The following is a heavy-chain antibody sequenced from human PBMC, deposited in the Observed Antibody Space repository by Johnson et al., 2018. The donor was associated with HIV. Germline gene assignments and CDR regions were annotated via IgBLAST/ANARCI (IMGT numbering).Heavy chain of an antibody. J-gene: IGHJ3*02. Sequence: VQLVESGGGLVRPGGSLRLSCAASGFTFDDYGMSWVRQAPGKGLEWVSGIHWNGGSTGYADSVKGRFTISSDNAKNSLYLQMNSLRAEDTALYYCAKDRGVAGPLDAFDIWGQGTLVTVSS. CDR2: IHWNGGST. D-gene: IGHD6-19*01. V-gene: IGHV3-20*04. CDR3: AKDRGVAGPLDAFDI. CDR1: GFTFDDYG.